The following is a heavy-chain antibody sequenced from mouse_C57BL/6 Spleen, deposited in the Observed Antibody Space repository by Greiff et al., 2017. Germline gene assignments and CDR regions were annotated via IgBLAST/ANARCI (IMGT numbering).Heavy chain of an antibody. CDR2: ISDGGSYT. D-gene: IGHD2-2*01. J-gene: IGHJ2*01. CDR1: GFTFSSYA. V-gene: IGHV5-4*01. Sequence: EVKVEESGGGLVKPGGSLKLSCAASGFTFSSYAMSWVRQTPEKRLEWVATISDGGSYTYYPDNVKGRFTISRDNANNNLYLQISHLKSENTAMYYCARDSGYGPYFDYWGQGTTLTVSS. CDR3: ARDSGYGPYFDY.